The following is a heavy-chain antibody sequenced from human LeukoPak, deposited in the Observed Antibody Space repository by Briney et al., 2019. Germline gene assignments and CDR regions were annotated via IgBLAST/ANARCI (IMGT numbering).Heavy chain of an antibody. CDR3: ARDSVGYDSSGYYYVDYYYYMDV. D-gene: IGHD3-22*01. Sequence: PGGSLRLSCAASGFTFSSYWMSWVRQAPGKGLEWVANIKQDGSEKYYVDSVKGRFTISRDNAKNSLHLQMNSLRAEDTAVYYCARDSVGYDSSGYYYVDYYYYMDVWGKGTTVTIS. CDR1: GFTFSSYW. V-gene: IGHV3-7*01. J-gene: IGHJ6*03. CDR2: IKQDGSEK.